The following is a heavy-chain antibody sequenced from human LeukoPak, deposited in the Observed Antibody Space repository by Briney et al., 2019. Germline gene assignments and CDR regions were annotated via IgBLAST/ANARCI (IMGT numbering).Heavy chain of an antibody. CDR1: GYTFTSHG. D-gene: IGHD2-15*01. J-gene: IGHJ4*02. CDR3: ARKGVVGTEFDY. CDR2: ISAYNGNT. V-gene: IGHV1-18*01. Sequence: ASVKVSCKASGYTFTSHGISWVRQAPGQGLEWMGWISAYNGNTNYAQRLQGRVTMTTDTSTTTAYMELRSLRSDDTAVYYCARKGVVGTEFDYWGQGTLVTVSS.